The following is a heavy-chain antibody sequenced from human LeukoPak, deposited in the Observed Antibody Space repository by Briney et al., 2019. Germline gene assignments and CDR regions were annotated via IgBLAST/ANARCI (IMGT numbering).Heavy chain of an antibody. V-gene: IGHV1-69*13. J-gene: IGHJ3*02. CDR3: ARTVSSLRTAFDI. CDR2: IIPIFGTA. D-gene: IGHD6-6*01. CDR1: GGTFSSYA. Sequence: ASVKVSCKASGGTFSSYAISWVRQAPGQGLEWMGGIIPIFGTANYAQKFQGRVTITADESTSTAYMELGSLRSEGTAVYYCARTVSSLRTAFDIWGQGTMVTVSS.